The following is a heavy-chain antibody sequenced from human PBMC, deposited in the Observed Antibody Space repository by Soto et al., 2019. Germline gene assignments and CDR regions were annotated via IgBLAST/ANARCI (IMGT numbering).Heavy chain of an antibody. CDR1: GNSFNNW. J-gene: IGHJ4*02. CDR3: ARLLGGLVGATSGPDY. D-gene: IGHD1-26*01. CDR2: IYPGDSDT. V-gene: IGHV5-51*01. Sequence: GESLKISCKGLGNSFNNWIGWVRQMPGKGLEWVGIIYPGDSDTRYSPSFQGQVTISADKSISTAYLQWSSLKASDTAMYYCARLLGGLVGATSGPDYWGQGTLVTVSS.